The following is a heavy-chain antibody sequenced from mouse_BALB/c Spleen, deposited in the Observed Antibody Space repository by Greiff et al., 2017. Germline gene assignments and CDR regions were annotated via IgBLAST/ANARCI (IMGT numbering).Heavy chain of an antibody. J-gene: IGHJ4*01. Sequence: VQLQQSGPELVRPGVSVKISCKGSGYTFTDYAMHWVKQSHAKSLEWIGVISTYYGNTNYNQKFKGKATMTVDKSSSTAYMELARLTSEDSAIYYCARAGARATAMDYWGQGTSVTVSS. D-gene: IGHD3-1*01. CDR3: ARAGARATAMDY. CDR1: GYTFTDYA. V-gene: IGHV1-67*01. CDR2: ISTYYGNT.